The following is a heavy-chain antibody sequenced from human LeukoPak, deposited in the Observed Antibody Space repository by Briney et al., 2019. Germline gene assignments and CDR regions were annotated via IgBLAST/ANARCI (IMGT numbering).Heavy chain of an antibody. V-gene: IGHV3-73*01. D-gene: IGHD3-16*01. CDR1: GVTFSVSN. Sequence: GVSLRLSCAASGVTFSVSNIHWVRQASGKGLEWFGRIRTKDKHYEPTYTASLKGRFSIYRDDSKNTAYLQVNSLKTEDTAMYYCVNRDLGWGQGTLVTVSS. CDR3: VNRDLG. J-gene: IGHJ4*02. CDR2: IRTKDKHYEP.